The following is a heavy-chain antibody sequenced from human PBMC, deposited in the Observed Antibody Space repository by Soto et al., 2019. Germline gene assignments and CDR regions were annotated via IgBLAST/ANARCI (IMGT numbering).Heavy chain of an antibody. CDR1: GYTFTSYG. J-gene: IGHJ4*02. Sequence: ASVTVSCKASGYTFTSYGIIWVRQAPGQGLEWMGWISAYNGNTNYAQRLQGRVTMTTDTSTSTAYMELRSLRSDDTAVYYCARVEEYYDILTGYFGPYYFDYWGQGTLVTVPQ. V-gene: IGHV1-18*01. D-gene: IGHD3-9*01. CDR3: ARVEEYYDILTGYFGPYYFDY. CDR2: ISAYNGNT.